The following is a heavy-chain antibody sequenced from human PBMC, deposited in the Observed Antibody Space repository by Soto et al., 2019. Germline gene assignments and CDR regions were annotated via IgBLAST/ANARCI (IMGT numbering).Heavy chain of an antibody. V-gene: IGHV3-23*01. CDR3: ATDREVIVPADNDY. J-gene: IGHJ4*02. CDR2: ITGSGGDT. D-gene: IGHD2-2*01. Sequence: EVQLLQSGGGLVQPGGSLRLSCRASGFIFSSYAMSWVRQAPGKGLEWVSGITGSGGDTYYADSVKGRFTISRDNAKNTLYLQMNSLSAEDTAIYYCATDREVIVPADNDYWGQGTLVTVSS. CDR1: GFIFSSYA.